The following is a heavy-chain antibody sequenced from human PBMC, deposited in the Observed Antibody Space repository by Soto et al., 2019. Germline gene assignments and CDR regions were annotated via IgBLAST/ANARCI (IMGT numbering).Heavy chain of an antibody. V-gene: IGHV4-30-2*01. J-gene: IGHJ4*02. CDR2: IYHSGRP. CDR3: ARVSDY. CDR1: GGSISRGGYS. Sequence: TLSLTRAVSGGSISRGGYSWSWLRPPPGKGLEWIGYIYHSGRPYYNPSLKSRVTISVDRSKNQFSLRLSFVNAADTAVYYCARVSDYWGQGTLVTVSP.